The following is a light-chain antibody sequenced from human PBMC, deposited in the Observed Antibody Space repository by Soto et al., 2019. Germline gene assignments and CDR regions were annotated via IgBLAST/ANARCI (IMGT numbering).Light chain of an antibody. CDR3: QQYGSSPRT. Sequence: DIVMTQSPDSLPVSLCERATVNWKCRQMVLYSSNNNNYLALYQQKPGQPPPLLIYWAATRESGVPDRFSGSGSGTDFTLTNSRLEPEDFAVYYCQQYGSSPRTFGQGTKVDIK. CDR2: WAA. J-gene: IGKJ1*01. CDR1: QMVLYSSNNNNY. V-gene: IGKV4-1*01.